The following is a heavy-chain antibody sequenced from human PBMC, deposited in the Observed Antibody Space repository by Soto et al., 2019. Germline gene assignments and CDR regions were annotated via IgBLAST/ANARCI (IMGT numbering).Heavy chain of an antibody. V-gene: IGHV3-30-3*01. J-gene: IGHJ6*02. CDR3: AKDGPDDYYYYGMDV. CDR2: ISYDGSNK. Sequence: GGSLRLSCAASGFTFSSYAMHWVRQAPGKGLEWVAVISYDGSNKYYADSVKGRFTISRDNSKNTLYLQMNSLRAEDTAVYYCAKDGPDDYYYYGMDVWGQGTTVTVSS. CDR1: GFTFSSYA.